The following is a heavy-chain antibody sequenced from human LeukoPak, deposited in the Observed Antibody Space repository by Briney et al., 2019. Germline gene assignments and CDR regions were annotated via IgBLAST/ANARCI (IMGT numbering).Heavy chain of an antibody. Sequence: ASVKVSCKASGYTFTSYGFSWVRQAPGQGLEWMGWISVYTGNTNYAQKFQDRVTLTTDTSTTTAYMELRSLRSADTAVCYCARDIENHSPSGAYFDSWGQGTLVTVSS. CDR3: ARDIENHSPSGAYFDS. V-gene: IGHV1-18*01. CDR1: GYTFTSYG. J-gene: IGHJ4*02. CDR2: ISVYTGNT. D-gene: IGHD3-10*01.